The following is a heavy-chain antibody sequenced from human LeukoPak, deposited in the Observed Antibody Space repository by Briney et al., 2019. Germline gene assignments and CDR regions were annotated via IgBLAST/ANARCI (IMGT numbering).Heavy chain of an antibody. J-gene: IGHJ4*02. D-gene: IGHD3-16*01. Sequence: GGSLRLSCAASGSTFSDYEMNWLRQAPGKGLEWVSYISGSGTTMYYADSVRGRFTISRDNAENSLYLQTNSLRAEDTAIYYCARGLRKGRYFDYWGQGTLVTVSS. CDR3: ARGLRKGRYFDY. CDR2: ISGSGTTM. CDR1: GSTFSDYE. V-gene: IGHV3-48*03.